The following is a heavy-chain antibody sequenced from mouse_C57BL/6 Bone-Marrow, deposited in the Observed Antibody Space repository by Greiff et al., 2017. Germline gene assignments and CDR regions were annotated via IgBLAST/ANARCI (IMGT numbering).Heavy chain of an antibody. D-gene: IGHD1-1*01. CDR1: GYTFTSYW. CDR3: ASTGGNYGDYYAMDK. V-gene: IGHV1-61*01. J-gene: IGHJ4*01. CDR2: IYPSDSET. Sequence: VQLQQPGAELVRPGSSVKLSCKASGYTFTSYWMDWVKQRPGQGLEWIGNIYPSDSETHYNQKFKDKATLTVDTSSSTAYMQLNSLTSEDTAVYYWASTGGNYGDYYAMDKCGQGPAVSVTS.